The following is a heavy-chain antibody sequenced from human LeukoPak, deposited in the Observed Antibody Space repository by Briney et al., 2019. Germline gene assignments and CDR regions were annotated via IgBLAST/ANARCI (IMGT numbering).Heavy chain of an antibody. CDR3: ARLLGYCSGGDCYLWAFDI. D-gene: IGHD2-15*01. CDR2: IDPSDSYT. CDR1: GYSFTSYW. Sequence: GESLKISCKGSGYSFTSYWIGWVRQMPGKGLEWMGRIDPSDSYTNYSPSFQGHVTISTDKSISTAYLQWSSLKASDTAMYYCARLLGYCSGGDCYLWAFDIWGQGTMVTVSS. V-gene: IGHV5-10-1*01. J-gene: IGHJ3*02.